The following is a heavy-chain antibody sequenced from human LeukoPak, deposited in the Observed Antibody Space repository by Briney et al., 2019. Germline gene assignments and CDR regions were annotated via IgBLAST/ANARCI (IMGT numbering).Heavy chain of an antibody. V-gene: IGHV4-4*07. D-gene: IGHD3-3*01. CDR3: ARDLGGDFWSGTYYMDV. CDR1: GCSISSYY. J-gene: IGHJ6*03. CDR2: IYTSGST. Sequence: PSETLSRTGTGSGCSISSYYWSWIRQPAGKGLEWIGRIYTSGSTNYNPSLKSRVTMSVDTSKNQFSLKLSSVTAAATAVYYCARDLGGDFWSGTYYMDVWGKGTTVTVSS.